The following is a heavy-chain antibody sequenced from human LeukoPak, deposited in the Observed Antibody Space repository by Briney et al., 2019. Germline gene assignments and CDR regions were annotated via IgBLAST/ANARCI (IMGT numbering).Heavy chain of an antibody. V-gene: IGHV4-34*01. J-gene: IGHJ5*02. CDR2: INHSGST. D-gene: IGHD3-3*01. Sequence: SETLSLTCAVYGGSFSGYYWSWIRQPPGKGLEWIGEINHSGSTNYNPSLKSRVTISVDTSKNQFSLKLSSMTAADTAVYYCARGITIFGVVILSRNWFDPWGQGTLVTVSS. CDR3: ARGITIFGVVILSRNWFDP. CDR1: GGSFSGYY.